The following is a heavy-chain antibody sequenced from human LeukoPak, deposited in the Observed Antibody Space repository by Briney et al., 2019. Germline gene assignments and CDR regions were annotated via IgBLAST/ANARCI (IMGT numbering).Heavy chain of an antibody. J-gene: IGHJ5*02. CDR3: ASAPTYSNYASGFDP. Sequence: NPSQTLSLTCTGSGGSIKTDDYYWSWIRQPPGEGLEWVGYIYYSGTTYYNPSLKSRVTISVDTSKNQFSLKLSSVTAADTAVYYCASAPTYSNYASGFDPWGQGTLVTVSS. CDR2: IYYSGTT. CDR1: GGSIKTDDYY. D-gene: IGHD4-11*01. V-gene: IGHV4-30-4*08.